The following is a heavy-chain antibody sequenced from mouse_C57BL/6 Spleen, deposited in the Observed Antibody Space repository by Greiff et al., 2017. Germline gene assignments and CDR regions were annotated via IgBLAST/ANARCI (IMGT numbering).Heavy chain of an antibody. J-gene: IGHJ1*03. D-gene: IGHD1-1*01. CDR2: IYPGDGDT. CDR1: GYAFSSSW. Sequence: QVQLQQSGPELVKPGASVKISCKASGYAFSSSWMNWVKQRPGKGLEWIGRIYPGDGDTNYNGKFKGKATLTADKSSSTAYMQLSSLTSEDSAVYFCARYYYGSNYEYFDVWGTGTTVTVSS. CDR3: ARYYYGSNYEYFDV. V-gene: IGHV1-82*01.